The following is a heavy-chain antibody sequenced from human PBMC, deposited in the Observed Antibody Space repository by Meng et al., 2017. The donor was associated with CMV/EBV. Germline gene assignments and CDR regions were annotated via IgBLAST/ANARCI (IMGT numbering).Heavy chain of an antibody. V-gene: IGHV2-26*01. CDR3: ARIVLGGGWYCYFDC. CDR2: IFSNDAK. Sequence: SGPTLVKPTETLTLTCTVSGFSVSSRRMGVSWIRQPPGKALEWLAHIFSNDAKSYNTSLKSRLTISKDTSKSQVVLTMTNMDPVDTGTYYCARIVLGGGWYCYFDCWGQGTLVTVSS. D-gene: IGHD6-19*01. J-gene: IGHJ4*02. CDR1: GFSVSSRRMG.